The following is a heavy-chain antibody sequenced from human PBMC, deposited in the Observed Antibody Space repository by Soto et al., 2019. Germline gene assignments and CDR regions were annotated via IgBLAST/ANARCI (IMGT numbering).Heavy chain of an antibody. CDR1: GGSFSGYY. V-gene: IGHV4-34*01. CDR2: INHSGST. Sequence: SETLSLTCAVYGGSFSGYYWSWIRQPPGKGLEWIGEINHSGSTNYNPSLKSRVTISVETSKNQFSLKLSSVTAADTAVYYCARGSLPSDYYYMDVWGKGTTVTVSS. CDR3: ARGSLPSDYYYMDV. J-gene: IGHJ6*03.